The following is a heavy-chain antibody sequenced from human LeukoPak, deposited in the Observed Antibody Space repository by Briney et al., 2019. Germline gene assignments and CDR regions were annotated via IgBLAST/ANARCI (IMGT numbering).Heavy chain of an antibody. J-gene: IGHJ3*02. Sequence: ASVKVSCKASGYTFMKYGINWVRQAPGQGLEWMGWSSTDNTNTNYAQKFQGRVTMTTDTSTSTADMELRSLRSDDTAVYYCARGCTGTTCAFDIWGQGTMVTVSS. D-gene: IGHD1-7*01. CDR1: GYTFMKYG. CDR2: SSTDNTNT. CDR3: ARGCTGTTCAFDI. V-gene: IGHV1-18*01.